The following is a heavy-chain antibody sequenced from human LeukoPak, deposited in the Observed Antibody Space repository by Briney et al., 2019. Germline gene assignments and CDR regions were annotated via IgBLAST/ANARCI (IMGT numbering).Heavy chain of an antibody. D-gene: IGHD3-9*01. J-gene: IGHJ4*02. CDR1: GGSFSGYY. CDR3: ARRHYDILTPFDY. CDR2: INHSGST. Sequence: PSETLSLTCAVYGGSFSGYYWSWIRQPPGKGLEWIGEINHSGSTNYNPSLKSRVTISVDTSKNQFSLKLSSVTAADTAVYYWARRHYDILTPFDYWGQGTLVTVSS. V-gene: IGHV4-34*01.